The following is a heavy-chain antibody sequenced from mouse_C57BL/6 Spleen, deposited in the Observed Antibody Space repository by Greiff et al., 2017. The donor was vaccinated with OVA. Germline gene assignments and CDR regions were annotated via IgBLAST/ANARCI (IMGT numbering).Heavy chain of an antibody. CDR1: GYTFTSYW. J-gene: IGHJ1*03. Sequence: QVQLQQPGTELVKPGASVKLSCKASGYTFTSYWMHWVKQRPGQGLEWIGNINPSNGGTNYNEKFKSKATLTVDKSSSTAYMQLSSLTSEDSAVYYWARGENYGYYRYFDVWGTGTTVTVSS. V-gene: IGHV1-53*01. CDR3: ARGENYGYYRYFDV. D-gene: IGHD2-2*01. CDR2: INPSNGGT.